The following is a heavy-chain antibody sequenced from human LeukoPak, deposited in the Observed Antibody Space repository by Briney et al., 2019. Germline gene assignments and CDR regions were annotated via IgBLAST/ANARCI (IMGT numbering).Heavy chain of an antibody. D-gene: IGHD6-19*01. CDR3: ARGDQWLVPGAFDY. J-gene: IGHJ4*02. V-gene: IGHV4-34*01. CDR2: INHSGST. CDR1: GGSFSGYY. Sequence: SETLSLTCAVYGGSFSGYYWSWIRQPPGKGLEWIGEINHSGSTNYNPSLKSRVTISVDTSKNQFSLKLSSVTAADTAVYYCARGDQWLVPGAFDYWGQGTLVTVSS.